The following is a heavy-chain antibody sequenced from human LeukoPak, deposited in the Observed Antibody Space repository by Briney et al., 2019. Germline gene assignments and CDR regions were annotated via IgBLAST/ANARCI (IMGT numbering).Heavy chain of an antibody. CDR1: GFTFSSYS. CDR3: ARADYCSGGSCYPLHFDY. CDR2: ISSSSSYI. Sequence: GGSLRLSCAASGFTFSSYSMNWVRQAPGKGLEWVSSISSSSSYIYYADSVKGRLTISRDNAKNSLYLQMNSLRAEDTAVYYCARADYCSGGSCYPLHFDYWGQGTLVTVSS. D-gene: IGHD2-15*01. J-gene: IGHJ4*02. V-gene: IGHV3-21*01.